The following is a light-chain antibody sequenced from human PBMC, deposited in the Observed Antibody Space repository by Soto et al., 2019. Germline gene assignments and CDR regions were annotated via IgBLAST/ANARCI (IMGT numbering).Light chain of an antibody. V-gene: IGKV1-27*01. CDR2: TAS. CDR1: QGIGNS. J-gene: IGKJ1*01. Sequence: DIQMTQSPSSLSASVGDRVTITCRASQGIGNSLAWYQQKPGKVPKVLIYTASTLHSGVPSRFSGSGSGTDVTLTINSLQPEDVATYFCQKYDSVPWSFGQGTRVEI. CDR3: QKYDSVPWS.